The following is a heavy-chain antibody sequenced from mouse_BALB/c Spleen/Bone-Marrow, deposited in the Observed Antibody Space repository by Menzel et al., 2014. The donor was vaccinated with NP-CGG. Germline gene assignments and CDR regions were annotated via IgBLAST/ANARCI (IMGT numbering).Heavy chain of an antibody. CDR2: IYPGNSDT. CDR1: DYTFTSYR. J-gene: IGHJ1*01. D-gene: IGHD2-10*01. CDR3: TLAYFGQGGWFFDV. Sequence: VQLQQSWTVLARPGASVKMSCKASDYTFTSYRMHWLKQRPGQGLEWIGAIYPGNSDTSYNQKFKGKAELTAVTSTSTAYMDLSSLTNEDSAVYYCTLAYFGQGGWFFDVWGAGTTVTVSS. V-gene: IGHV1-5*01.